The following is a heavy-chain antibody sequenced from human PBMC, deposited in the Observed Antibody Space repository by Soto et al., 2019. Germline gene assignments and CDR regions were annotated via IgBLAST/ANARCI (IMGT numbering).Heavy chain of an antibody. D-gene: IGHD4-17*01. V-gene: IGHV1-2*02. Sequence: QVQLVQSGAEVKKPGASVKVSCKASGYTFTGYYMHWVRQAPGQGLEWMGWINPNSGGTNYAQKFHGRVTMTRDTSIFTAYMALSRLRSDDTAVYYCEMGGRGIGYGYWFDPCGQGTLVTVSS. J-gene: IGHJ5*02. CDR2: INPNSGGT. CDR3: EMGGRGIGYGYWFDP. CDR1: GYTFTGYY.